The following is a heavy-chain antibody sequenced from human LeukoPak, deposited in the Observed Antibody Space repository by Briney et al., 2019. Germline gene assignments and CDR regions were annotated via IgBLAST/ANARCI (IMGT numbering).Heavy chain of an antibody. Sequence: PGRSLRLSCAASGFTFSSYGMHWVRQAPGKGLEWVTVISYDGSNKYYADSVKGRFTISRDNSKNTLYLQMNSLRAEDTAVYYCAKSWGVEYTNGFFIGVDQWGQGTLVTVSS. J-gene: IGHJ4*02. D-gene: IGHD2-8*01. V-gene: IGHV3-30*18. CDR3: AKSWGVEYTNGFFIGVDQ. CDR2: ISYDGSNK. CDR1: GFTFSSYG.